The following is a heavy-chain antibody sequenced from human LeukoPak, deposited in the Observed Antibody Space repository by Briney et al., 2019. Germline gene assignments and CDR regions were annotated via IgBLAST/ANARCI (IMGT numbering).Heavy chain of an antibody. CDR3: AREVVLLTGHPYYYYYYMDV. J-gene: IGHJ6*03. Sequence: SGTLSLTCVVSGDSVSNNKYWSWIRQPPGKGLEWIGEIYQSGSTSYNPSLKSRVTMSLDKSTNQFSLNLNSVTAADTAVYYCAREVVLLTGHPYYYYYYMDVWGKGTTVTVSS. V-gene: IGHV4-4*02. CDR1: GDSVSNNKY. CDR2: IYQSGST. D-gene: IGHD1-14*01.